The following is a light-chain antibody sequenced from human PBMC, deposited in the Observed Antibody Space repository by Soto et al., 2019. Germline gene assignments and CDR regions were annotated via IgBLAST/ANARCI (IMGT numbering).Light chain of an antibody. CDR3: QQRSNWPLIT. J-gene: IGKJ5*01. CDR2: DAS. V-gene: IGKV3-11*01. CDR1: QSVSSY. Sequence: EIVLTQSPATLSLSPGERATLSCRASQSVSSYLAGYHQKPGQAPRLLIYDASSRATGIPARFIGSGSGTDSTLTISSREPEDFAVYYCQQRSNWPLITFGQGTRLEIK.